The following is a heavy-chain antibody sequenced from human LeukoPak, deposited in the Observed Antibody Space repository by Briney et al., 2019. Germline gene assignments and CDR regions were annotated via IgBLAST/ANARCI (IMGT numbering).Heavy chain of an antibody. D-gene: IGHD6-6*01. CDR2: ITGSGGGT. CDR3: AKEVAAGRKGIDY. CDR1: GFTFSIYA. V-gene: IGHV3-23*01. Sequence: GGSLRLSCAASGFTFSIYAMSWVRQAPGKGLEWVSGITGSGGGTYYADSVKGRFTISRDSSSSTLFLQMKSLRAEDTATYYCAKEVAAGRKGIDYWGQGILVTVSS. J-gene: IGHJ4*02.